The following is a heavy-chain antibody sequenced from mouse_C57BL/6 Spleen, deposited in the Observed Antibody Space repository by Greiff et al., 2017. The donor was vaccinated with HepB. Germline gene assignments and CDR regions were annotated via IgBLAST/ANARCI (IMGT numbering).Heavy chain of an antibody. CDR2: IRLKSDNYAT. CDR1: GFTFSNYW. V-gene: IGHV6-3*01. Sequence: EVMLVESGGGLVQPGGSMKLSCVASGFTFSNYWMNWVRQSPEKGLEWVAQIRLKSDNYATHYAESVKGRFTISRDDSKSSVYLQMDNVRAEDTGIYYCKLPSDVWGTGTTVTVSS. J-gene: IGHJ1*03. CDR3: KLPSDV. D-gene: IGHD1-1*01.